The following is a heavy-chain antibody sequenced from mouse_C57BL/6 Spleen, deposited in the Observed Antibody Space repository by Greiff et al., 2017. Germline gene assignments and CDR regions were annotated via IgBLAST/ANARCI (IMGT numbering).Heavy chain of an antibody. V-gene: IGHV5-9-1*02. CDR1: GFTFSSYA. Sequence: EVKLVESGEGLVKPGGSLKLSCAASGFTFSSYAMSWVRQTPEKRLEWVAYISSGGDYIDYADTVKGRFTISRDNDRNTRYLQMSSLKSEDTAMYYWTRDHDDYGYGGDYAMDDWGQGTSVTVSS. CDR2: ISSGGDYI. CDR3: TRDHDDYGYGGDYAMDD. D-gene: IGHD2-2*01. J-gene: IGHJ4*01.